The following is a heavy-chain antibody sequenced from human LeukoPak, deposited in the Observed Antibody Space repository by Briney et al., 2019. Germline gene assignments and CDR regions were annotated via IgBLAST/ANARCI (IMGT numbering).Heavy chain of an antibody. CDR1: GFTFTSYD. CDR2: INPNSGGT. CDR3: ARDFTIFGVVTAYYFDY. V-gene: IGHV1-2*02. Sequence: GGSVKVSCKASGFTFTSYDINWVRQAPGQGLEWMGWINPNSGGTNYAQKFQGRVTMTRDTSISTAYMELSRLRSDDTAVYYCARDFTIFGVVTAYYFDYWGQGTLVTVSS. J-gene: IGHJ4*02. D-gene: IGHD3-3*01.